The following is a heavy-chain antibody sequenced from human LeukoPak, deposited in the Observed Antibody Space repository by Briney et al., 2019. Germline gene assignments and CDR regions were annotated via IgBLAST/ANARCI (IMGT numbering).Heavy chain of an antibody. CDR1: GYTLTELS. CDR3: ATMVVVVPAAISWFDP. D-gene: IGHD2-2*02. Sequence: ASVKVSCKVSGYTLTELSMHWVRQAPGKGLEWMGGFDPEDGETIYAQEFQGRVTMTEDTSTDTAYMELSSLRSEDTAVYYCATMVVVVPAAISWFDPWGQGTLVTVSS. CDR2: FDPEDGET. J-gene: IGHJ5*02. V-gene: IGHV1-24*01.